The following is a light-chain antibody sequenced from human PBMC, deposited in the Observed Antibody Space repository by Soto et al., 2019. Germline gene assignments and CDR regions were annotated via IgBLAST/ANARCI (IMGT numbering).Light chain of an antibody. V-gene: IGLV2-14*01. CDR1: SSDVGAYNY. CDR3: TSYTRTRNLL. Sequence: QSALTQPASVSGSPGQSITISCTGTSSDVGAYNYVSWYQHHPGRAPKLIIFEVSHRPSGVSDRFSASKSGNTASLTISGLQTEDEADYYCTSYTRTRNLLVGGGTKLTVL. J-gene: IGLJ2*01. CDR2: EVS.